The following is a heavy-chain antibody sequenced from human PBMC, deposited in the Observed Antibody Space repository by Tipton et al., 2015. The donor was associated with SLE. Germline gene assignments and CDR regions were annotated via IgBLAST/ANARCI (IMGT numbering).Heavy chain of an antibody. CDR2: INSDGSTT. V-gene: IGHV3-74*01. D-gene: IGHD2/OR15-2a*01. CDR1: GFTFSTHW. Sequence: SLRLSCAASGFTFSTHWMHWVRQAPGKGLVWVSRINSDGSTTNYADSVKGRFTISRDNAKNTLYLQMNSLRAEDTAVYYCTRVESTSWAFDIWGQGTIVTVSS. J-gene: IGHJ3*02. CDR3: TRVESTSWAFDI.